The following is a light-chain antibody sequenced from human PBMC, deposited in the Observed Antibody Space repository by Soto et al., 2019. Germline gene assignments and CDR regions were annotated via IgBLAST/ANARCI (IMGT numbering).Light chain of an antibody. J-gene: IGKJ1*01. CDR1: QSVNSN. CDR2: DAS. V-gene: IGKV3-15*01. Sequence: EIVLTQSPATLSVSPGERATLSCRASQSVNSNLAWYQQKPGQAPRLFIYDASTRAAGIPARFSGSGSGTEFTLTLSTLQSEDFAVYYCQQYNNWWTFGQGTKVEIK. CDR3: QQYNNWWT.